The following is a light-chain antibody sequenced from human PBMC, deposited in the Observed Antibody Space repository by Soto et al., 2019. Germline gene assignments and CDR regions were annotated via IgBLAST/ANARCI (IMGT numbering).Light chain of an antibody. CDR1: SSNVGSYKL. CDR2: EVN. V-gene: IGLV2-23*02. J-gene: IGLJ1*01. Sequence: QSALTQPASVSGSPGQSITISCTGTSSNVGSYKLVSWYQQHPGKAPKLMIFEVNKRPSGVSNRFSGSKSGKTACLTISGLKVEDEADYYCCSSGGSPTYVFGTGSKLTVL. CDR3: CSSGGSPTYV.